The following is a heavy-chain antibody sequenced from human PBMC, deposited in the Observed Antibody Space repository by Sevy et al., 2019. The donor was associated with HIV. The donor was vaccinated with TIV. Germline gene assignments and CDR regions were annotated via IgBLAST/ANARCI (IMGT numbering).Heavy chain of an antibody. CDR3: VREGLGGFSYSLDC. J-gene: IGHJ4*02. CDR1: GFTFSDYY. CDR2: MNQDGTER. Sequence: LSLTCAASGFTFSDYYMSWIRQAPGKGLEWVATMNQDGTERDYVDSVKGRFTISRDNTKTSLFLQMNSLSAEDTGVYYCVREGLGGFSYSLDCWGQGTLVTVSS. D-gene: IGHD3-16*01. V-gene: IGHV3-7*01.